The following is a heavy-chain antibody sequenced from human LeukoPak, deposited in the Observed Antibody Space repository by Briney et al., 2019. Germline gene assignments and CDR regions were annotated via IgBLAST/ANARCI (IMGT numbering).Heavy chain of an antibody. CDR3: ARDLMGIAYRGAFYY. CDR2: IFPSGGEI. J-gene: IGHJ4*02. V-gene: IGHV3-21*04. CDR1: GFTFSTFA. Sequence: PGGSLRLSCAASGFTFSTFAMIWVRQPPGKGLEWVSSIFPSGGEIHYADSVKGRFTISRDNAKNSLYLQMNSLRAEDTAVYYCARDLMGIAYRGAFYYWGQGTLVTVSS. D-gene: IGHD6-13*01.